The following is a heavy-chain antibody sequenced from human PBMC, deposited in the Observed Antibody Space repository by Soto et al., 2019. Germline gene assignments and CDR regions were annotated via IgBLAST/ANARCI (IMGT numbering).Heavy chain of an antibody. Sequence: PGGSLRLSCAGSGFTFSSYAMSWVRQAPGKGLEWVSTISGSGGNTYYADSVKGRFTISRDNSKNTLYLQMNSLSAEDTAVYYCAKYNTATPRYFDYWAQGSLVTVSS. J-gene: IGHJ4*02. V-gene: IGHV3-23*01. D-gene: IGHD2-15*01. CDR3: AKYNTATPRYFDY. CDR2: ISGSGGNT. CDR1: GFTFSSYA.